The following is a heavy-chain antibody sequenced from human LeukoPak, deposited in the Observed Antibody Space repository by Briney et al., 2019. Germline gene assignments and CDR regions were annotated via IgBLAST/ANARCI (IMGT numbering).Heavy chain of an antibody. V-gene: IGHV4-34*01. CDR1: GGSFSGYY. D-gene: IGHD6-13*01. J-gene: IGHJ4*02. CDR3: ARDSGGSSWLLPGF. CDR2: INHSGST. Sequence: SETLSLTCAVYGGSFSGYYWSWIRQPPGKELEWSGEINHSGSTNYNPSLKSRVTISVDTSKNQFPLKLSSVTAADTAVYYCARDSGGSSWLLPGFWGQGTLVTVSS.